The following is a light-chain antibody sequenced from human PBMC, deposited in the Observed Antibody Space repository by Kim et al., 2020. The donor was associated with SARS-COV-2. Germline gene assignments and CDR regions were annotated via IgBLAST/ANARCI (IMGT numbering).Light chain of an antibody. CDR1: QMISSNH. CDR2: DAT. CDR3: HHYGTSPLFT. V-gene: IGKV3-20*01. Sequence: PGERGTISCRASQMISSNHLAWYKQKPRQAPRRLIYDATSKATGIPDRCSGSRSGTDFTLTISSLEPEDFAVYYCHHYGTSPLFTFGPGTKVDIK. J-gene: IGKJ3*01.